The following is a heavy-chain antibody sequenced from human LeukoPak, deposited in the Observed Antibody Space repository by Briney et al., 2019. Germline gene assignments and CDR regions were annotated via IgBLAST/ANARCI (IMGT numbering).Heavy chain of an antibody. CDR2: ISGDARTT. V-gene: IGHV3-74*01. CDR3: VRDRAVAGTEDFYFDF. D-gene: IGHD6-19*01. CDR1: GFTFSRYW. Sequence: GGSLRLSCAASGFTFSRYWMHWVRQAPGRGLVWVSRISGDARTTTYADSVKGRFTIFRDNAKNTLYLQMNSLRAEDTALYYCVRDRAVAGTEDFYFDFWGQGTLVTVSS. J-gene: IGHJ4*02.